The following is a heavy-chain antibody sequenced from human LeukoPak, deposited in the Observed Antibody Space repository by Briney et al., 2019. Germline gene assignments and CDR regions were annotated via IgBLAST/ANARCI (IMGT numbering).Heavy chain of an antibody. CDR3: ARDPRGIVGANHNWFDP. V-gene: IGHV4-4*07. CDR1: GGSISSYY. CDR2: IYASGST. D-gene: IGHD1-26*01. J-gene: IGHJ5*02. Sequence: PSETLPLTCTVSGGSISSYYWSWIRQPAGKGLEWIGRIYASGSTNYNPSLKSRVTMSVDTSKSQFSLKLISVTAADTAVYYCARDPRGIVGANHNWFDPWGQGTLVTVSS.